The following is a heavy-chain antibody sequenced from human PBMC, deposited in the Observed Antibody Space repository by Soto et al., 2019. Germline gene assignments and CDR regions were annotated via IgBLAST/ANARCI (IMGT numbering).Heavy chain of an antibody. CDR3: ARDVGYYYGSGRRGFDP. J-gene: IGHJ5*02. Sequence: NPSETLSLTCTVSGGSISSGDYYWSWIRQPPGKGLEWIGYIYYSGSTYYNPSLKSRVTISVDTSKNQFSLKLSSVTAADTAVYYCARDVGYYYGSGRRGFDPWGQGTLVTVSS. CDR1: GGSISSGDYY. CDR2: IYYSGST. D-gene: IGHD3-10*01. V-gene: IGHV4-30-4*01.